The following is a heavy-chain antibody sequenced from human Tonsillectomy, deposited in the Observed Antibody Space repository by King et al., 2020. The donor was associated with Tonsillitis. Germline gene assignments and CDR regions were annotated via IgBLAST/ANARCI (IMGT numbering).Heavy chain of an antibody. D-gene: IGHD6-13*01. V-gene: IGHV3-21*01. J-gene: IGHJ4*02. CDR3: ARGGAYSSSWYGN. CDR1: GFTFTSYN. CDR2: ISSNSSYI. Sequence: VQLVESGGGLVKPGGSLRVSCAASGFTFTSYNMNWVRQAPGKGLEWVSSISSNSSYIYYADSVKGRFTISRDNAKNSLYLQMNSLRAEDTAVYYCARGGAYSSSWYGNWGQGTLVTVSS.